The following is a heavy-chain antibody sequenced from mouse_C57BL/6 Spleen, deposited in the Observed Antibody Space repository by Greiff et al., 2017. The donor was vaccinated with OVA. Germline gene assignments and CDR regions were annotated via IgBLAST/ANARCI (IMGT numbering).Heavy chain of an antibody. J-gene: IGHJ4*01. CDR1: GFTFSSYA. V-gene: IGHV5-9-1*02. CDR3: TRAGDYGSSRDAMDY. Sequence: DVHLVESGEGLVKPGGSLKLSCAASGFTFSSYAMSWVRQTPEKRLEWVAYISSGGDYIYYADTVKGRFTISRDNARNTLYLQMSSLKSEDTAMYYCTRAGDYGSSRDAMDYWGQGTSVTVSS. CDR2: ISSGGDYI. D-gene: IGHD1-1*01.